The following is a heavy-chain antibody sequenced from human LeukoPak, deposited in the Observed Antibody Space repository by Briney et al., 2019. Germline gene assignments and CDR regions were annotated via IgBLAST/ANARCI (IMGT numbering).Heavy chain of an antibody. V-gene: IGHV1-24*01. CDR1: GYTLTELS. Sequence: ASVKVSCKVSGYTLTELSMHWVRQAPGKGLEWMGGFDPEDGETIYAQKFQGRVTMTEDTSTDTAYMELSSLRSEDTAVYYCATAHTLAATPEYYFDYWGQGTLVTVSS. CDR3: ATAHTLAATPEYYFDY. D-gene: IGHD2-15*01. J-gene: IGHJ4*02. CDR2: FDPEDGET.